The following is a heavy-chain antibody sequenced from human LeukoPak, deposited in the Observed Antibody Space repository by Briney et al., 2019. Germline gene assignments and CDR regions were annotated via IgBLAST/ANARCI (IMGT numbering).Heavy chain of an antibody. J-gene: IGHJ5*02. CDR1: GYTFISYG. D-gene: IGHD6-13*01. CDR3: ARAQRVAAQRGDWFDP. V-gene: IGHV1-18*01. CDR2: ISNYNGNT. Sequence: ASVRVSCKASGYTFISYGFSWVRQAPGQGLEWMGWISNYNGNTNYAQKFRDRFTMTTDTSTSTAYMELRSLRSDDTAVYYCARAQRVAAQRGDWFDPWGQGTLVTVSS.